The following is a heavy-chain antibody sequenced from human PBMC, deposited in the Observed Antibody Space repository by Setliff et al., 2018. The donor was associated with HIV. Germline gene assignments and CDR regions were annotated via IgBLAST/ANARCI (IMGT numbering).Heavy chain of an antibody. V-gene: IGHV4-59*08. J-gene: IGHJ6*03. Sequence: TCTVSGGSISSYYWSWIRQPPGKGLEWIGYIYYSGSTNYNPSLKSRVTISVDTSKNQFSLKLSSVTAADTAVYYCARHAGGYPFYYHYYYMDVWGKGTTVTVSS. D-gene: IGHD3-22*01. CDR1: GGSISSYY. CDR3: ARHAGGYPFYYHYYYMDV. CDR2: IYYSGST.